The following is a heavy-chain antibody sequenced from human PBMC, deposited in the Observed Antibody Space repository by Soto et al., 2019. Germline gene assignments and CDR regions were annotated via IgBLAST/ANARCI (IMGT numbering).Heavy chain of an antibody. V-gene: IGHV4-31*03. J-gene: IGHJ6*02. CDR1: GGSISSDDFF. CDR3: AVDEDRGSGLSVGMDV. Sequence: QVQLQESGPGLVKPSETLSLSCNVSGGSISSDDFFWSWVRQHPARGLEWIGYIYHSGTTYYNPSLQSRITISVDTSKNQFSLKLRSVAAADTAVYFGAVDEDRGSGLSVGMDVWGQGTAVTVS. CDR2: IYHSGTT. D-gene: IGHD3-10*01.